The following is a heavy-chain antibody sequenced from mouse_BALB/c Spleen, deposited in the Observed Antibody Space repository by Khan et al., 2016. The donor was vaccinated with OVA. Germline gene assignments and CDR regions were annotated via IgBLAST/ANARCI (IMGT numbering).Heavy chain of an antibody. D-gene: IGHD1-1*01. CDR1: GYTFSNYW. V-gene: IGHV1-9*01. Sequence: QVQLKQSGAELMKPGASVKISCTATGYTFSNYWIEWVKQRPGHGLEWIGEILPGSGSTNYNERFKGKATFTSDTSSNTVYMQLSSLTSEDSAVCFGAGVKHGSRDCFENWGQGTILTVSS. CDR2: ILPGSGST. CDR3: AGVKHGSRDCFEN. J-gene: IGHJ2*01.